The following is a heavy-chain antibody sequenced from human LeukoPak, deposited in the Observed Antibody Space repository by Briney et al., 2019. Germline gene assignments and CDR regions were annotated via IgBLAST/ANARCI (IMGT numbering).Heavy chain of an antibody. Sequence: GGSLRLSCAASGFIFDDHGMNWVRQAPGKGLEWVSGINWNGGTTGYADSVKGRFTISRDNAKNSLYLQMSSLRAEDTALYYCARDRSYGSFDSWGQGTLVTVSS. CDR2: INWNGGTT. CDR3: ARDRSYGSFDS. J-gene: IGHJ4*02. V-gene: IGHV3-20*04. CDR1: GFIFDDHG. D-gene: IGHD5-18*01.